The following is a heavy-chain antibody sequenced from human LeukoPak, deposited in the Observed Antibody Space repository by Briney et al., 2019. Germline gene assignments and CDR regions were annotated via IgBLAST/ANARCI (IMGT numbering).Heavy chain of an antibody. J-gene: IGHJ3*02. V-gene: IGHV4-31*03. D-gene: IGHD3-22*01. CDR1: GGSISSGGYY. CDR2: IYYSGNT. Sequence: SQTLSLTCTVSGGSISSGGYYWSWIRQHPGKGLEWIGYIYYSGNTYYNPSLKSRVTISVDTSKNQFSLKLSSVTAADTAVYYCARVENVIYYDSRAGAFDIWGQGTMVTVSS. CDR3: ARVENVIYYDSRAGAFDI.